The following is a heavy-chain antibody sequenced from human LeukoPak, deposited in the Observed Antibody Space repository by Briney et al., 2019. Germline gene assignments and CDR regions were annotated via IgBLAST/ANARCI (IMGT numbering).Heavy chain of an antibody. CDR2: VSYDGTDT. V-gene: IGHV3-30*09. D-gene: IGHD2-8*01. J-gene: IGHJ5*02. Sequence: GRSLRLPCAASGFTFTNYAMNWVRQAPGKGLEWVATVSYDGTDTSYADSVKGRFAIFRDNSKNTLYLQMNSLRAEDTAVYYCVRVSGFCTNGVCPSFDPWGQGTLVTVSS. CDR1: GFTFTNYA. CDR3: VRVSGFCTNGVCPSFDP.